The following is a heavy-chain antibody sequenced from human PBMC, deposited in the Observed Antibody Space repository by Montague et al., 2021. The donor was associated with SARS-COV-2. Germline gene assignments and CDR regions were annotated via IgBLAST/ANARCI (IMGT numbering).Heavy chain of an antibody. J-gene: IGHJ4*02. D-gene: IGHD2-21*01. V-gene: IGHV3-30*04. CDR3: ARGFRGGYSTFDY. Sequence: SLRLSCAASGFTFSSYAMHWVRQAPGKGLEWVAVISYDGSNKYYADFVKGRFTISRDNSKNTLYLQMNSLRAEDTAVYYCARGFRGGYSTFDYWGQGTLVTVSS. CDR1: GFTFSSYA. CDR2: ISYDGSNK.